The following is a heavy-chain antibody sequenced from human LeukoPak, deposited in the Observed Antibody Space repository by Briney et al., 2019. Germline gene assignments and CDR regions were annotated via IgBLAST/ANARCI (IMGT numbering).Heavy chain of an antibody. CDR2: ISSSGNTI. V-gene: IGHV3-48*03. D-gene: IGHD1-1*01. CDR3: ARERPWKDTFDL. J-gene: IGHJ3*01. Sequence: GGSLRLSCAASGFTFSSYEMNWVRQAPGEGLGWVSFISSSGNTIYYADSVKGRFIISRDNAKNSLYLQMNSLRTEDTAIYYCARERPWKDTFDLWGQGTMVTVSS. CDR1: GFTFSSYE.